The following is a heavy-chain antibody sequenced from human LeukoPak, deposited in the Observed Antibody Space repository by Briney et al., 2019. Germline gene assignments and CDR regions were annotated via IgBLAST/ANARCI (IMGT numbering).Heavy chain of an antibody. Sequence: GGSLRLSCAASGFTFNNYAMSWVRQAPGKGLEWVSVISSGGDTYYADSVKGRFTISRDNSKNTVHLQMNTLRAGDTAVYYCARLTSWGQGILVTVSS. CDR3: ARLTS. CDR2: ISSGGDT. V-gene: IGHV3-23*01. J-gene: IGHJ5*02. CDR1: GFTFNNYA.